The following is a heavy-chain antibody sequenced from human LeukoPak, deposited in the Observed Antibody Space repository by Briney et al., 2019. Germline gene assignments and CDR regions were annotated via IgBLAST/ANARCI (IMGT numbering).Heavy chain of an antibody. CDR3: AREWLRLPDY. CDR2: ISSSSSYI. D-gene: IGHD5-12*01. Sequence: GGSLRLSCAASGFTFSSYSMNWVRQAPGKGLEWVSSISSSSSYIYYAGSVKGRFTISRDNAKNSLYQQMNSLRAEDTAVYYCAREWLRLPDYWGQGTLVTVSS. CDR1: GFTFSSYS. V-gene: IGHV3-21*01. J-gene: IGHJ4*02.